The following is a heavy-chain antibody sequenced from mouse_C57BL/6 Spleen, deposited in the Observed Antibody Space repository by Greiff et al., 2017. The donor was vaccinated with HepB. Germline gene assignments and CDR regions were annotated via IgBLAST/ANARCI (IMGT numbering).Heavy chain of an antibody. CDR3: VRHGDGYYRYFDV. CDR1: GFSFNTYA. Sequence: EVQLQESGGGLVQPKGSLKLSCAASGFSFNTYAMNWVRQAPGKGLEWVARIRSKSNNYATYYADSVKDRFTISRDDSESMLYLQMNNLKTEDTAMYYCVRHGDGYYRYFDVWGTGTTVTVSS. D-gene: IGHD2-3*01. CDR2: IRSKSNNYAT. V-gene: IGHV10-1*01. J-gene: IGHJ1*03.